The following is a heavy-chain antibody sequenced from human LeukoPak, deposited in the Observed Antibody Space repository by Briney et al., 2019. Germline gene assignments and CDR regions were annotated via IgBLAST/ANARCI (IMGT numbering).Heavy chain of an antibody. D-gene: IGHD6-13*01. CDR1: GFTFSSYS. CDR2: ISSSSSYI. Sequence: RGSLRLSCEASGFTFSSYSMNWVRQAPGKGREWVSSISSSSSYIYYADSVKGRFTISRDNAKNSLYLQMNSLRAEDTAVYYCARDVSSSWADAFDIWGQGTMVTFSS. CDR3: ARDVSSSWADAFDI. V-gene: IGHV3-21*01. J-gene: IGHJ3*02.